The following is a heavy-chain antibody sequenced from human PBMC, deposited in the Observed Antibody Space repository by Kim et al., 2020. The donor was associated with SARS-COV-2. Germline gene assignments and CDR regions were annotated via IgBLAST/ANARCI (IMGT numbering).Heavy chain of an antibody. Sequence: GGSLRLSCAASGFTFSSYSMNWVRQAPGKGLEWVSSISSSSSYIYYADSVKGRFTISRDNAKNSLYLQMNSLRAEDTAVYYCARGQPLYGMDVWGQGTTVTVSS. CDR1: GFTFSSYS. V-gene: IGHV3-21*01. CDR2: ISSSSSYI. J-gene: IGHJ6*02. CDR3: ARGQPLYGMDV.